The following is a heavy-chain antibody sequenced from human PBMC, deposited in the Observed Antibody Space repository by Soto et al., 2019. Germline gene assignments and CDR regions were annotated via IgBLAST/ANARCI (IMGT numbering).Heavy chain of an antibody. J-gene: IGHJ4*02. V-gene: IGHV1-69*13. CDR3: ARDFVGELAWSGYFDY. D-gene: IGHD1-26*01. Sequence: GASVKVSCKASGGTFSSYAISWVRQAPGQGLEWMGGITPIFGTANYAQKFQGRVTITADESTSTAYMELSSLRSEDTAVYYCARDFVGELAWSGYFDYWGQGTLVTVSS. CDR2: ITPIFGTA. CDR1: GGTFSSYA.